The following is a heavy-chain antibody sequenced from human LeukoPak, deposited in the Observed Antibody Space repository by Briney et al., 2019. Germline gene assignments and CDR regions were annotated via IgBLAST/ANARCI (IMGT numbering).Heavy chain of an antibody. CDR1: GYPFSNYV. CDR3: ARDFASDSTLIDY. J-gene: IGHJ4*02. CDR2: INTYTGNP. D-gene: IGHD2-15*01. V-gene: IGHV7-4-1*01. Sequence: GASVKVSCKTSGYPFSNYVMNWVRRVPGQGPEWMGWINTYTGNPTYAQGFTGRFVFSLDTSVSTAYLQIVSLKAEDTAVYYCARDFASDSTLIDYWGQGTRVTVSS.